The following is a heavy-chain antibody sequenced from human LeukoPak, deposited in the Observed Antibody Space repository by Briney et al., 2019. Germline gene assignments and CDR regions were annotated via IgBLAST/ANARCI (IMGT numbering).Heavy chain of an antibody. Sequence: GGSLRLSCAASGFTFGTYAMNWVRQAPGKGLEWVSGILASGSTTYYADSVKGRFTNSRDNSKNTLYLQMNSLRAEDTAIYYCAKDRVPDGRWNFDLWGQGTLVTVSS. D-gene: IGHD1-1*01. J-gene: IGHJ4*02. CDR3: AKDRVPDGRWNFDL. V-gene: IGHV3-23*01. CDR1: GFTFGTYA. CDR2: ILASGSTT.